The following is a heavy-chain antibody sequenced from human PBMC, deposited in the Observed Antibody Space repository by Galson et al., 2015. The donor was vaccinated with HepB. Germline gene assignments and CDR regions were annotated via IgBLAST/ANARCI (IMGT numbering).Heavy chain of an antibody. D-gene: IGHD2-15*01. CDR2: ISGSGGSI. V-gene: IGHV3-23*01. Sequence: SLRLSCAASGFTFSSYAMSWVRQAPGKGLEWVSAISGSGGSIYYADSVKGRFTISRDNAKNSLYLQMNSLRAEDTAVYYCARRVGYCSGGSCYEFDYWGQGTLVTVSS. J-gene: IGHJ4*02. CDR1: GFTFSSYA. CDR3: ARRVGYCSGGSCYEFDY.